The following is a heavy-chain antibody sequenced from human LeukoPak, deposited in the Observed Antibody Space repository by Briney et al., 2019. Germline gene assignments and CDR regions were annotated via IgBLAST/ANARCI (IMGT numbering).Heavy chain of an antibody. V-gene: IGHV4-4*09. D-gene: IGHD6-6*01. CDR2: IYTSGST. Sequence: KTSETLSLTCTVSGGSISSYYWSWIRQPPGKGLEWIGYIYTSGSTNYDPSLKSRVTISVDTSKNQFSLKLSSVTAADTAVYYCARHRSYSSSSPFDYWGQGTLVTVSS. CDR3: ARHRSYSSSSPFDY. CDR1: GGSISSYY. J-gene: IGHJ4*02.